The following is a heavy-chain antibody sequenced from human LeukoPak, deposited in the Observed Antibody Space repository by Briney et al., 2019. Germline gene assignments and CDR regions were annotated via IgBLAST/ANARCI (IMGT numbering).Heavy chain of an antibody. J-gene: IGHJ6*02. Sequence: SETLSLTCDVYGGPFRGYCWSWIRQPPGKGLEWIGEINHSGSTNYNPSLKSRVTISVDTSKNQFSLKLSSVTAADTAVYYCARTRRSGYYGYHVHYYYGMDVWGQGTTVTVSS. CDR2: INHSGST. D-gene: IGHD3-3*01. CDR1: GGPFRGYC. V-gene: IGHV4-34*01. CDR3: ARTRRSGYYGYHVHYYYGMDV.